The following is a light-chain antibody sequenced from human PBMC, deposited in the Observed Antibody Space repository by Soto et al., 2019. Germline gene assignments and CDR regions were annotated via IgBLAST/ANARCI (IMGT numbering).Light chain of an antibody. CDR1: QGISSD. CDR2: SAS. J-gene: IGKJ5*01. CDR3: QQLNSYPVT. V-gene: IGKV1-9*01. Sequence: IQLTQSPSSLSASVGDRVTITCRASQGISSDLAWYQQKPGKAPKLLIYSASTLQNGVPSRFSGSESGTHFTLPVSGLQPEDFETYYCQQLNSYPVTFGQVTRLESK.